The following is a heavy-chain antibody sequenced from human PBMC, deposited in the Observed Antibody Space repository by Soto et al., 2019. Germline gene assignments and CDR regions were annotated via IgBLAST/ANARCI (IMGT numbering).Heavy chain of an antibody. CDR2: IIPILGIA. Sequence: QVQLVQSGAEVKKPGSSVKVSCKASGGTFSSYTIXWXXXXXXXXXXWMGRIIPILGIANYAQKFQGRVTITADKXXXXXXXXXXXXXXXXXXXXXXXXXXXXXXXXYFDLWGRGTLVTVSS. CDR3: XXXXXXXXXXYFDL. J-gene: IGHJ2*01. V-gene: IGHV1-69*02. CDR1: GGTFSSYT.